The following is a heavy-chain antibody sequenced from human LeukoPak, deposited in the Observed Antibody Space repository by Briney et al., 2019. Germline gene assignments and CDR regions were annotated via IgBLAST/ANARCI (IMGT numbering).Heavy chain of an antibody. D-gene: IGHD3-10*01. CDR1: GGSFSGYY. V-gene: IGHV4-34*01. J-gene: IGHJ4*02. CDR3: ARDPGYYGSTATLKAGFLDI. Sequence: SETLSLTCAVYGGSFSGYYWSWIRQPPGKGLEWIGEINHSGSTSYNPSLKSRVTISVDTSKNQFSLQLNSVTPEDTAVYYCARDPGYYGSTATLKAGFLDIWGQGTLVTVSS. CDR2: INHSGST.